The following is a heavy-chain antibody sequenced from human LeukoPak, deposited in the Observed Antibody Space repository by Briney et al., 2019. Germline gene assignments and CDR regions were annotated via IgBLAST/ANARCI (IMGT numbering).Heavy chain of an antibody. J-gene: IGHJ3*02. D-gene: IGHD5-18*01. CDR3: AKDTAQGSAFDI. CDR1: GFTFSRYA. CDR2: ISGSGGST. Sequence: PGGSLRLSCAASGFTFSRYAMSWVRQAPGKGLEWVSAISGSGGSTYYADSVKGRFTISRDNSKNTLYLQMNSLRAEDTAVYYCAKDTAQGSAFDIWGQGTMVTVSS. V-gene: IGHV3-23*01.